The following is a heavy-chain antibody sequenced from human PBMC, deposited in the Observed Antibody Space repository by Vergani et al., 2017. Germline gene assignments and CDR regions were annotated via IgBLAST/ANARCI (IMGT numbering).Heavy chain of an antibody. CDR2: ISGPGLST. CDR1: GFTFSNSA. V-gene: IGHV3-23*04. D-gene: IGHD3-22*01. Sequence: EVQLVESGGGLVQPGGSLRLSCAASGFTFSNSAVSWVCQAPGRGLAWVSSISGPGLSTYYADSVKGRFSITRDNSKNTVLLQMHSLRAEDTAIYYCAGPQGTSAYYYGGFDYWGQGILVTVSS. J-gene: IGHJ4*02. CDR3: AGPQGTSAYYYGGFDY.